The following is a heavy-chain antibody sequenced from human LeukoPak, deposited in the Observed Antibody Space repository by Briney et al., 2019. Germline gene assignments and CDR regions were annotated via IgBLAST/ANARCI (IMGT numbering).Heavy chain of an antibody. CDR3: ARVMTWPVFSWFHP. J-gene: IGHJ5*02. D-gene: IGHD6-19*01. Sequence: GGSLRLSCAALGFTFISYAMDWVRQAPGKGRGWVAYISGSGSTIYYADSVKGRFTIARANAKNSLYLQMSSLRAEDTAVYYCARVMTWPVFSWFHPWGQGTLVTASS. CDR2: ISGSGSTI. V-gene: IGHV3-48*03. CDR1: GFTFISYA.